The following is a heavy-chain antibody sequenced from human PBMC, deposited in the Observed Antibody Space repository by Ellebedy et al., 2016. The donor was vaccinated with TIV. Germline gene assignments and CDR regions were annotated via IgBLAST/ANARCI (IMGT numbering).Heavy chain of an antibody. V-gene: IGHV4-31*03. D-gene: IGHD6-13*01. CDR1: GGSISSGGYY. CDR3: ARLYEGSWYGNWFDP. CDR2: IYYSGST. J-gene: IGHJ5*02. Sequence: SETLSLXXTVSGGSISSGGYYWSWIRQHPGKGLEWIGYIYYSGSTYYNPSLKSRVTISVDTSKNQFSLKLSSVTAADTAVYYCARLYEGSWYGNWFDPWGQGTLVTVSS.